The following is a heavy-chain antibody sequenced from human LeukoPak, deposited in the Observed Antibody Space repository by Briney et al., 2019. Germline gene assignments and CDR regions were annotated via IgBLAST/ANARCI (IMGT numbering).Heavy chain of an antibody. CDR2: MNPNSGNT. D-gene: IGHD3-16*01. CDR3: ASRRYDYVWGCYDTSRGVFDI. V-gene: IGHV1-8*01. Sequence: ASVKVSCKASGYTFTSYDINWVRQATGQGLEWMGWMNPNSGNTGYAQKFQGRVTMTRNTSISTAYMELSSLRSEDTAVYYCASRRYDYVWGCYDTSRGVFDIWGQGTMVTVSS. J-gene: IGHJ3*02. CDR1: GYTFTSYD.